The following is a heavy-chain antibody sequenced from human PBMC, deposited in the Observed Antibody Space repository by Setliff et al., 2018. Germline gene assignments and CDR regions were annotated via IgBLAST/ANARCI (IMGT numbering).Heavy chain of an antibody. CDR1: GFTFSSYE. Sequence: GGSLRLSCAASGFTFSSYEMNWVRQAPGKGLEWVSYISSSGSTIYYADSVKGRFTISRDNAKNSLYLQMNSLRAEDTAVYYCARGSSGWYGLTDYWGQGTLVTVSS. V-gene: IGHV3-48*03. CDR2: ISSSGSTI. CDR3: ARGSSGWYGLTDY. J-gene: IGHJ4*02. D-gene: IGHD6-19*01.